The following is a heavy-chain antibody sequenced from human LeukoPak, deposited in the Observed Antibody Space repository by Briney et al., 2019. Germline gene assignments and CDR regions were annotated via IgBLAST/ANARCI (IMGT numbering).Heavy chain of an antibody. Sequence: SETLSLTCTVSGGSINNYYWTWIRQPAGRGLEWIGRIYSSGKTNYNPSLKSRVTMSVDTSNNQLSLMMTSVTAADTAVFYCARTPQGDNYFDYWGQGHLVTVSS. CDR3: ARTPQGDNYFDY. J-gene: IGHJ4*02. CDR2: IYSSGKT. V-gene: IGHV4-4*07. CDR1: GGSINNYY. D-gene: IGHD3-9*01.